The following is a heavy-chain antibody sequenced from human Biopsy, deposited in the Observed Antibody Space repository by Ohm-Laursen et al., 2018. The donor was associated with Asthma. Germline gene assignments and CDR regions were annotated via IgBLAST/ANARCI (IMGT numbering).Heavy chain of an antibody. D-gene: IGHD3-3*01. Sequence: SLRLSCTASGFSFNSYGMHWVRQAPGKGLEWVAAMSFDGRQTYYADSVKGRFTISRDNSKNTLYLQMNSLRAEDTAVYYCAKERYYDLWSGYPIWGQGTMVTVSS. V-gene: IGHV3-30*18. CDR1: GFSFNSYG. J-gene: IGHJ3*02. CDR3: AKERYYDLWSGYPI. CDR2: MSFDGRQT.